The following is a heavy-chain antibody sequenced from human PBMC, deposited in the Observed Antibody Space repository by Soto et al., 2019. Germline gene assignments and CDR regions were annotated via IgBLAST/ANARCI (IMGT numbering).Heavy chain of an antibody. D-gene: IGHD1-20*01. Sequence: GESLKISFKGSGYSFTSYWIGWVRQMPGKGLEWMGISYPGYSDTRYSPSFQGQVTISADKSISTAYLQWSSLKASDTAMYYCARRYNWNRAFDIWGQGTMVTVS. J-gene: IGHJ3*02. CDR3: ARRYNWNRAFDI. CDR1: GYSFTSYW. CDR2: SYPGYSDT. V-gene: IGHV5-51*01.